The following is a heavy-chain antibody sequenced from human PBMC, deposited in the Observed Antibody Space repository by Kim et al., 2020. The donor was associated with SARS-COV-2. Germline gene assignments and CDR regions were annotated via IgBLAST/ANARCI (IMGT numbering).Heavy chain of an antibody. CDR2: INHSGST. V-gene: IGHV4-34*01. D-gene: IGHD3-3*01. Sequence: SETLSLTCAVYGGSFSGYYWSWIRQPPGKGLEWIGEINHSGSTNYNPSLKSRVTISVDTSKNQFSLKLSSVTAADTAVYYCARESVLRFLEWLSIFDYWGQGTLVTVSS. CDR3: ARESVLRFLEWLSIFDY. J-gene: IGHJ4*02. CDR1: GGSFSGYY.